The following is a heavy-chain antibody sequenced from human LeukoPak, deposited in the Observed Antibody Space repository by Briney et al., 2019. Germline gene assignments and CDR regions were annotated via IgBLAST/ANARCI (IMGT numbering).Heavy chain of an antibody. Sequence: GGSLRPSCAASGFTFSDYEMNWIRQAPGKGLEWISYISNSGSTKYYADSVKGRFTISRDNAKNSVYLQLNSLRAEDTALYYCAAVIDYWGQGTLVTVSS. CDR3: AAVIDY. V-gene: IGHV3-48*03. CDR2: ISNSGSTK. CDR1: GFTFSDYE. J-gene: IGHJ4*02.